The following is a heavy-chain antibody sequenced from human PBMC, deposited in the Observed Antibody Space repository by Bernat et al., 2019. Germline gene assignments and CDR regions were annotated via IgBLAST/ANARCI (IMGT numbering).Heavy chain of an antibody. CDR1: GFTFSSYG. D-gene: IGHD4-17*01. J-gene: IGHJ4*02. CDR2: IWYDGSNK. V-gene: IGHV3-33*01. Sequence: QVQLVESGGGVVQPGRSLRLSCAASGFTFSSYGMHWVRQAPGKGLEWVAVIWYDGSNKYYADSVKGRFTISRDNSKNTLYLQMNSLRAEDTAVYYWARAQLTTVTILDYWGQGTLVNVSS. CDR3: ARAQLTTVTILDY.